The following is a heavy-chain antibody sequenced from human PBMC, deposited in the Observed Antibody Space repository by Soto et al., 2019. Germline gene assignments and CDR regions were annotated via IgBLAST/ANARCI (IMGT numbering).Heavy chain of an antibody. V-gene: IGHV4-39*01. CDR1: GGSISSSSYY. Sequence: PSETLSLTCTVSGGSISSSSYYWGWIRQPPGKGLEWIGSIYYSGSTYYNPSLKSRVTISVDTSKNQFSLKLSSVTAADTAVYYCARHILGAQERYFDWLFSDNWFDPWGQGTLXTVSS. D-gene: IGHD3-9*01. J-gene: IGHJ5*02. CDR3: ARHILGAQERYFDWLFSDNWFDP. CDR2: IYYSGST.